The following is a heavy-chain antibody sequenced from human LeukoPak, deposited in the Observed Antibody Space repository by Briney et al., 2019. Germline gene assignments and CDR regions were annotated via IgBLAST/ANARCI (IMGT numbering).Heavy chain of an antibody. CDR3: ARDSRSESWFDP. CDR1: GGSFSGYY. CDR2: INHSGST. Sequence: PSETLSLTCAVYGGSFSGYYWSWIRQPPGKGLEWIGEINHSGSTNYNPSLKSRVTISVDTSKNQFSLKLSSVTAADTAVYYCARDSRSESWFDPWGQGTLVTVSS. D-gene: IGHD3-10*01. V-gene: IGHV4-34*01. J-gene: IGHJ5*02.